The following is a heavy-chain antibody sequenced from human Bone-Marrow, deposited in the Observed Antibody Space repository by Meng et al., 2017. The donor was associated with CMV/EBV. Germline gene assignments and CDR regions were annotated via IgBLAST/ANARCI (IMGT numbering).Heavy chain of an antibody. D-gene: IGHD3-22*01. V-gene: IGHV3-21*01. Sequence: SGFTFSSYSMNWVRQAPGKGLEWVSSISSSSSYIYYADSVKGRFTISRDNAKNSLYLQMNSLRAEDTAVYYCAKESRGYYDSSGYWYWGQGTLVTVSS. CDR1: GFTFSSYS. CDR3: AKESRGYYDSSGYWY. J-gene: IGHJ4*02. CDR2: ISSSSSYI.